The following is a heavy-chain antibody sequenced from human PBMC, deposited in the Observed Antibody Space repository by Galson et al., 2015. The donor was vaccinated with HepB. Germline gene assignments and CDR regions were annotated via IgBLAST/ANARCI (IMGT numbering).Heavy chain of an antibody. D-gene: IGHD3-10*01. CDR3: AKARSYYIFDY. CDR1: GFTFSSYA. Sequence: SLRLSCAASGFTFSSYAMSWVRQAPGKGLEWVSGITGSGGTTYNADSVKGRFTISRDNSKNTLSLQMNSLRAEDTAVYYCAKARSYYIFDYWGQGTLVTVSS. J-gene: IGHJ4*02. CDR2: ITGSGGTT. V-gene: IGHV3-23*01.